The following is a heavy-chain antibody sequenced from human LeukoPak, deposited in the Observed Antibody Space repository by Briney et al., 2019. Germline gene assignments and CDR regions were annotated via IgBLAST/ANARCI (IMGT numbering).Heavy chain of an antibody. CDR1: GGSISSYY. J-gene: IGHJ6*03. Sequence: SETLSLTCTVSGGSISSYYWSWIRQPPGEGLEWIGYIYYSGSTNYNPSLKSRVTVSVDTSKNQFSLKLSSVTAADTAVYYCARLSYYYDSSGYYVASPAHYYYMDVWGKGTTVTISS. CDR3: ARLSYYYDSSGYYVASPAHYYYMDV. CDR2: IYYSGST. V-gene: IGHV4-59*01. D-gene: IGHD3-22*01.